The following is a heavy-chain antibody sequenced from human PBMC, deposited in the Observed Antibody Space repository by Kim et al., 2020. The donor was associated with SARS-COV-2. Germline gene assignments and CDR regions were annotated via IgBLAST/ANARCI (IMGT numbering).Heavy chain of an antibody. CDR3: AWVVGPAAIIY. Sequence: NPTYSQKFQGRVTITRDTAASTAYMELSSLSSEDTAVYYCAWVVGPAAIIYWGQGTLVTVSS. V-gene: IGHV1-3*01. J-gene: IGHJ4*02. D-gene: IGHD2-2*02. CDR2: NP.